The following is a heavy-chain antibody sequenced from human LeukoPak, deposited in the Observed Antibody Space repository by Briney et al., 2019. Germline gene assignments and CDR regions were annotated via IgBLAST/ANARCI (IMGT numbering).Heavy chain of an antibody. V-gene: IGHV1-24*01. CDR2: FDPEDGET. J-gene: IGHJ6*03. Sequence: ASVKVSCKVSGYTLTELSMHWVRQAPGKGLEWMGGFDPEDGETIYARKFQGRVTMTEDTSTDTAYMELSSLRSEDTAVYYCATVPRIVVLRYYMDVWGKGTTVTVSS. CDR1: GYTLTELS. D-gene: IGHD3-22*01. CDR3: ATVPRIVVLRYYMDV.